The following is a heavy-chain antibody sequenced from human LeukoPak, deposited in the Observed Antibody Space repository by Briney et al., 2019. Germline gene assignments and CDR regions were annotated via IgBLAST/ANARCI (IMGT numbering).Heavy chain of an antibody. V-gene: IGHV4-39*07. CDR3: ARGDCSSTSCYSFGYYYYYMDV. CDR2: INHSGST. D-gene: IGHD2-2*01. CDR1: GSSISSSSDY. J-gene: IGHJ6*03. Sequence: PSETLSLTCSVSGSSISSSSDYWSWIRQPPGKGLEWIGEINHSGSTNYNPSLKSRVTISVDTSKNQFSLKLSSVTAADTAVYYCARGDCSSTSCYSFGYYYYYMDVWGKGTTVTVSS.